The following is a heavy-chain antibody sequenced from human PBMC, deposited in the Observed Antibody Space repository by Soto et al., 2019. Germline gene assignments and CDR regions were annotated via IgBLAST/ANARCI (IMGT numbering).Heavy chain of an antibody. CDR1: GFTFTAYY. CDR2: IKKDGSEQ. V-gene: IGHV3-7*03. Sequence: EVQLVESGGGLVQPGGSLRLSCAASGFTFTAYYMTWVRQAPGKGLEWVASIKKDGSEQYYVDSVKGRFTISRDNAKNSLYQQMNSLRAGDPALYYCSRENWFQDYWGQGTLVTVSS. CDR3: SRENWFQDY. J-gene: IGHJ4*02. D-gene: IGHD3-10*01.